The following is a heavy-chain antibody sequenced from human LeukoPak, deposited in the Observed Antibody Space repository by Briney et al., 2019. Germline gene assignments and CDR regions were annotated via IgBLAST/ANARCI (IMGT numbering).Heavy chain of an antibody. CDR2: ISSSSSYI. D-gene: IGHD6-13*01. Sequence: GSLRLSCAASGFTFSSYSMNWVRQAPGKGLEWVSSISSSSSYIYYADSVKGRFTISRDNAKNSLYLQMNSLRAEDTAVYYCAGKGGITIAAAGFDYWGQGTLVTVSS. V-gene: IGHV3-21*01. CDR1: GFTFSSYS. J-gene: IGHJ4*02. CDR3: AGKGGITIAAAGFDY.